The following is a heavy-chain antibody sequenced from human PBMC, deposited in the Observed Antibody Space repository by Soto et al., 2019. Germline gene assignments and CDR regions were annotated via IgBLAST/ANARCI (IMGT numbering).Heavy chain of an antibody. Sequence: QVQLVQSGAEVKKPGSSVKVSCKASGGTFRSYAISWVRQAPGQGLEWMGGIIPIFGTANYAQKFQGRVTITAEESTSTAYMHLSSLRTEDTAVYYCARDWDYYYDSSGYYSPYNYGMDVWGKGTTVTVSS. D-gene: IGHD3-22*01. CDR2: IIPIFGTA. CDR3: ARDWDYYYDSSGYYSPYNYGMDV. V-gene: IGHV1-69*01. CDR1: GGTFRSYA. J-gene: IGHJ6*04.